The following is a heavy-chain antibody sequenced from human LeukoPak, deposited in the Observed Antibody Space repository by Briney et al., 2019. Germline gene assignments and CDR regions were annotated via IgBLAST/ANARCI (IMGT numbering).Heavy chain of an antibody. CDR1: RFTFSSYS. CDR2: ISSSSSYI. D-gene: IGHD6-13*01. CDR3: ARGYRGSSWSDAFDI. V-gene: IGHV3-21*01. J-gene: IGHJ3*02. Sequence: GGSLRLSCAASRFTFSSYSMNWVRQAPGKGLEWVSSISSSSSYIYYADSVKRRFTISRDNAKNSLYLQMNSLRAEDTAVYYCARGYRGSSWSDAFDIWGQGTMVTVFS.